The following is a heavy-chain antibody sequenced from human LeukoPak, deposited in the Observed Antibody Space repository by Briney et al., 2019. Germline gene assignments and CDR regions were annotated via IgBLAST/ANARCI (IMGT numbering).Heavy chain of an antibody. Sequence: GGSLRLSCSASGFTFSSYSMHWVRQAPGKGLEYVSAINDNGGSTYYADSVKGRFTISRDNSKSTLYLQMSSLRAEDTALYYCVRRMATIDFWGREPWSPSPQ. CDR2: INDNGGST. D-gene: IGHD5-12*01. CDR3: VRRMATIDF. V-gene: IGHV3-64D*06. J-gene: IGHJ4*02. CDR1: GFTFSSYS.